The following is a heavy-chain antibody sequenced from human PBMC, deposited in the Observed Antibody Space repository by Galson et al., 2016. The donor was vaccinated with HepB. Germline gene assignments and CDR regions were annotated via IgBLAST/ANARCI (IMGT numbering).Heavy chain of an antibody. CDR3: ATGSRLDY. V-gene: IGHV3-66*01. Sequence: SLRLSCAASGFTVSNNYMIWFRQAPGKVLEWVSLIYSTGTTSYADSVKGRFTISRDSSKNTLYLQMNSLRAEDTAVYYCATGSRLDYWGQGTLVTVSS. D-gene: IGHD1-26*01. CDR1: GFTVSNNY. CDR2: IYSTGTT. J-gene: IGHJ4*02.